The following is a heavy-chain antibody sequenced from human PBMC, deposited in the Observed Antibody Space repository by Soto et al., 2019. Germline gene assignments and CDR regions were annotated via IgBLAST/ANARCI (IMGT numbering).Heavy chain of an antibody. J-gene: IGHJ4*02. CDR2: ISAYNGNT. CDR1: GYTFTSYG. V-gene: IGHV1-18*01. D-gene: IGHD2-8*01. CDR3: ARAALMVYAMLDY. Sequence: QVQLVQSGAEVKKPGASVKVSCKASGYTFTSYGISWVRQAPGQGLEWMGWISAYNGNTNYAQKLQGRVTMTTDTSTSTAYRELRSRRADDTAVYYCARAALMVYAMLDYWGQGTLVTVSS.